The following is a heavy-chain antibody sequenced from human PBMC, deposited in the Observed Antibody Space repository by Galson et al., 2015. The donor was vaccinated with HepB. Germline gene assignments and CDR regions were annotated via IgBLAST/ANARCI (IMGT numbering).Heavy chain of an antibody. D-gene: IGHD2-2*01. CDR3: ARDNRRPRDKKYCSSTSCTNWFDP. V-gene: IGHV1-18*01. Sequence: SVKVSCKASGYTFTSYGISWVRQAPGQGLEWMGWISAYNGNTNYAQKLQGRVTMTTDTSTSTAYMELRSLRSDDTAVYYCARDNRRPRDKKYCSSTSCTNWFDPWGQGTLVTVSS. CDR1: GYTFTSYG. J-gene: IGHJ5*02. CDR2: ISAYNGNT.